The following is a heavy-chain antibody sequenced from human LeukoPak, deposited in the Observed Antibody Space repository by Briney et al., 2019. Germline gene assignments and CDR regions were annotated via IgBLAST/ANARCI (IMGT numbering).Heavy chain of an antibody. J-gene: IGHJ4*02. CDR3: ARALGYYGSGSYYRGIVY. D-gene: IGHD3-10*01. CDR2: INPNSGGT. Sequence: ASVKVSCKASGYTFTGYYMHWVRQAPGQGLEWMGWINPNSGGTNYAQKFQGRVTMTRDTSISTAYMELSRLRSDDTAVYYCARALGYYGSGSYYRGIVYWGQGTLVTVSS. CDR1: GYTFTGYY. V-gene: IGHV1-2*02.